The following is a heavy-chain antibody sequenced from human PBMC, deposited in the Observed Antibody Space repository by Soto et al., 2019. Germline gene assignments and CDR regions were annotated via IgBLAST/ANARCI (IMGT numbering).Heavy chain of an antibody. V-gene: IGHV4-34*01. CDR1: GGSFSGYY. J-gene: IGHJ4*02. CDR3: EKVLLMDIVAQFDY. CDR2: INHSGST. D-gene: IGHD5-12*01. Sequence: SETLSLTCAVYGGSFSGYYWSWIRQPPGKGLEWIGEINHSGSTNYNPSLKSRVTISVDTSKNQFSLKLSSVTAADTAVYYCEKVLLMDIVAQFDYWGQGTLVTVSS.